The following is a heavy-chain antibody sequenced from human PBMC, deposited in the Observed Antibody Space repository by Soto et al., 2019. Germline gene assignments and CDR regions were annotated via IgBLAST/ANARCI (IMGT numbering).Heavy chain of an antibody. V-gene: IGHV4-39*01. CDR2: INYSGNT. J-gene: IGHJ5*02. CDR3: SRRAPEGFDP. CDR1: GGSLSSSPYY. Sequence: SEILSLTCTVSGGSLSSSPYYWGWIRRPPGKGLEFIGSINYSGNTYYSPSLKSRVTLSVDTSKNQFSLKVTSVTATDTGLYYCSRRAPEGFDPWGQGTLVTVSS.